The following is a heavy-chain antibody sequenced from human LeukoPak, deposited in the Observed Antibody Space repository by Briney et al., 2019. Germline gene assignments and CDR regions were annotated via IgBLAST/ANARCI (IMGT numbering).Heavy chain of an antibody. V-gene: IGHV4-34*01. J-gene: IGHJ4*02. CDR1: GGSFSGFY. D-gene: IGHD4-17*01. CDR2: INHSGST. Sequence: SETLSLTCAVYGGSFSGFYWSWIRQPPGKGLEWIGEINHSGSTNYNPSLKSRLTISVDTSKNQFSVKLSSVTAADTAVYYCARATVTLSYYFDYWGQGTLVTVSS. CDR3: ARATVTLSYYFDY.